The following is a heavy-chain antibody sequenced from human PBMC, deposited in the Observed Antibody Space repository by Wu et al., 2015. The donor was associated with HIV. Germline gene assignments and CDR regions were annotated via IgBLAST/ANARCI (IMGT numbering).Heavy chain of an antibody. D-gene: IGHD6-19*01. V-gene: IGHV1-8*01. CDR2: MNPNSGNT. J-gene: IGHJ4*02. CDR3: ARQRAYTSGWYIYDY. CDR1: GYTFTFYD. Sequence: QVQLVQSGAEVKKPGASVKVSCKASGYTFTFYDINWVRQATGQGLEWMGWMNPNSGNTGYAQKFQGRITMTRNTSIRTAYMELSSLRSEDTAIYYCARQRAYTSGWYIYDYWARGTLVTVSS.